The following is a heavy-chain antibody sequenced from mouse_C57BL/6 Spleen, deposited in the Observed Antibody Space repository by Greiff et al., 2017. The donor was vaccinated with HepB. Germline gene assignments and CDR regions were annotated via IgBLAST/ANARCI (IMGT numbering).Heavy chain of an antibody. D-gene: IGHD1-1*01. CDR2: IYPGSGST. V-gene: IGHV1-55*01. Sequence: VQLQQSGAELVKPGASVKMSCKASGYTFTSYWITWVKQRPGQGLEWIGDIYPGSGSTNYNEKFKSKATLTVDTSSSTAYMQLSSLTSEDSAVYYCASITTVVARDYWGQGTTLTVSS. J-gene: IGHJ2*01. CDR3: ASITTVVARDY. CDR1: GYTFTSYW.